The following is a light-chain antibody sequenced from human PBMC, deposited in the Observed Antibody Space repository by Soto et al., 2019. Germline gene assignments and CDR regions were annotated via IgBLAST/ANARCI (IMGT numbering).Light chain of an antibody. V-gene: IGLV1-47*02. Sequence: QSVLTQPPSASGAPGQRVTLSCIGGSSNVGFNAVNWYQQLPGAAPKLLIHGNSQRPSGVPDRFSGSKSGTSASLAIIGLRAEDEAYYYCAAWDDSLRGVVFGGGTQLTVL. CDR3: AAWDDSLRGVV. CDR1: SSNVGFNA. CDR2: GNS. J-gene: IGLJ7*01.